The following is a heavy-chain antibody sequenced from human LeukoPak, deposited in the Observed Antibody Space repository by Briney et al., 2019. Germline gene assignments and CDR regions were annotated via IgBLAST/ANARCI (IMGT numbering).Heavy chain of an antibody. Sequence: ASVKVSCKASGYTFTGYYMHWVRQAPGQGLEWMGWINPNSGGTNYAQKFQGRVTMTRDTSISTAYMELSRLRSDDTAVYYCARGHSSGYYYMTDYWGQGTLVTVSS. CDR3: ARGHSSGYYYMTDY. D-gene: IGHD3-22*01. CDR2: INPNSGGT. V-gene: IGHV1-2*02. CDR1: GYTFTGYY. J-gene: IGHJ4*02.